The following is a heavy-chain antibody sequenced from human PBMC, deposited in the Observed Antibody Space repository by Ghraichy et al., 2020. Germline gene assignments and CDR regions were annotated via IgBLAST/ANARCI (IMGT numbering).Heavy chain of an antibody. J-gene: IGHJ4*02. Sequence: GALNISCAASGFTFSSYAMSWVRQAPGKGLEWVSAISGSGGSTYYADSVKGRFTISRDNSKNTLYLQMNSLRAEDTAVYYCAKEGGLLRYFDWLAAFDYWGQGTLFTVSS. D-gene: IGHD3-9*01. CDR1: GFTFSSYA. CDR2: ISGSGGST. CDR3: AKEGGLLRYFDWLAAFDY. V-gene: IGHV3-23*01.